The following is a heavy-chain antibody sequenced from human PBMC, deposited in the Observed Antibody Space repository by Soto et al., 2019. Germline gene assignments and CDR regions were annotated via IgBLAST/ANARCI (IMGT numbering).Heavy chain of an antibody. D-gene: IGHD3-10*01. Sequence: PGGSVRLSCRASGLAFGNYAMNWVRQVPGRGLEWVAGVSTNGRSTYYADSVRGRFTISRDNSKITVYLQMNSLRAEDTAVYYCAKDRAFNYFYGMDVWGQGTTVTVSS. V-gene: IGHV3-23*01. J-gene: IGHJ6*02. CDR3: AKDRAFNYFYGMDV. CDR1: GLAFGNYA. CDR2: VSTNGRST.